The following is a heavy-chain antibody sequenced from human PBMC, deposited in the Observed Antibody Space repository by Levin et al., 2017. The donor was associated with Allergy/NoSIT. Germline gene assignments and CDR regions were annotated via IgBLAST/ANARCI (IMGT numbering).Heavy chain of an antibody. J-gene: IGHJ4*02. Sequence: SETLSLTCAVYGGSFSGYYWSWIRQPPGKGLEWIGEINHSGSTNYNPSLKSRVTISVDTSKNQFSLKLSTVTAADTAVDYGARRALIAAAVIAVWGQGTLVTVSS. CDR1: GGSFSGYY. D-gene: IGHD6-13*01. CDR3: ARRALIAAAVIAV. V-gene: IGHV4-34*01. CDR2: INHSGST.